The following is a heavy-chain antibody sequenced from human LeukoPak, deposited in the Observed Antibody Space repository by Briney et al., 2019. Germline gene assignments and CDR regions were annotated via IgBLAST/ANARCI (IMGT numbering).Heavy chain of an antibody. D-gene: IGHD6-19*01. J-gene: IGHJ5*01. V-gene: IGHV3-48*03. CDR2: ISNSGNTI. CDR3: ARLNFFNIQSSAHYALDS. CDR1: GNTFSSYE. Sequence: GGSLRLSCAVSGNTFSSYEMIWVRQAPGKGLEWISSISNSGNTIYYADSVKGRFTISRDKAKSSLYLQMDNLRAEDTAVYYCARLNFFNIQSSAHYALDSWGQGTLVTVSS.